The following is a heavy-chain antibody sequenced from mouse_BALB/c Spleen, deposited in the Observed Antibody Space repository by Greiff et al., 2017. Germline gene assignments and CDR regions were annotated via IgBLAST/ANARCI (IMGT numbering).Heavy chain of an antibody. CDR2: IDPENGNT. Sequence: VQLQQSGAELVRPGALVKLSCKASGFNIKDYYMHWVKQRPEQGLEWIGWIDPENGNTIYDPKFQGKASITADTSSNTAYLQLSSLTSEDTAVYYCAGRLTFDYWGQGTTLTVSS. D-gene: IGHD2-4*01. V-gene: IGHV14-1*02. CDR1: GFNIKDYY. J-gene: IGHJ2*01. CDR3: AGRLTFDY.